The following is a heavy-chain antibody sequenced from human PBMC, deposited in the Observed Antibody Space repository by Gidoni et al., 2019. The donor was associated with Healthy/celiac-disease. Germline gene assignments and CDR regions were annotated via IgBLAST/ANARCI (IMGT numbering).Heavy chain of an antibody. CDR3: ARHYYGSSSGDYFDY. V-gene: IGHV5-10-1*03. CDR2: IDPSDSYT. J-gene: IGHJ4*02. CDR1: GYSFTSYW. Sequence: EVQLVQSGAEVKKPGESLRLSCKGSGYSFTSYWISWVRQMPGKGLEWMGRIDPSDSYTNYSPSFHGHVTISADKSISTAYLQWSSLKASDTAMYYCARHYYGSSSGDYFDYWGQGTLVTVSS. D-gene: IGHD6-6*01.